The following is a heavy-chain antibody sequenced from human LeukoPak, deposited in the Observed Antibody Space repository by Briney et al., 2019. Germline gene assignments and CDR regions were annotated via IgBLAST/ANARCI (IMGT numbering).Heavy chain of an antibody. D-gene: IGHD3-10*01. CDR1: GYTFITYG. CDR2: INTYDGNT. Sequence: ASVKVSCKASGYTFITYGITWVRQAPGQGVEWMGWINTYDGNTNYAQKFRGRVTMTIDTSTSTAYMELRSLISDDTAVYYCAGFITMNRGFIMSNQESQNWFDPWGQGTLVTVSS. J-gene: IGHJ5*02. CDR3: AGFITMNRGFIMSNQESQNWFDP. V-gene: IGHV1-18*01.